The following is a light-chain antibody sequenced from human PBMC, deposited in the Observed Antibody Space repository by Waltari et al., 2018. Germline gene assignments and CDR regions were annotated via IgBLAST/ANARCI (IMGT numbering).Light chain of an antibody. V-gene: IGLV2-11*01. Sequence: QSALTQPRSVSGSPGQSVAISCTGTNSDVGGYNYVSWYQHHPGKAPKLMIYDVNKRPSGVPDRLSGSKAGNTASLTISGLQAEDEAEYYCCSYAGSTSWLFGGGTKLTVL. CDR3: CSYAGSTSWL. CDR2: DVN. CDR1: NSDVGGYNY. J-gene: IGLJ3*02.